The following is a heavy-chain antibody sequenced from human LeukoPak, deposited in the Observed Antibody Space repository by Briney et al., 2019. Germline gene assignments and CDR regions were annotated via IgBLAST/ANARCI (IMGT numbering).Heavy chain of an antibody. J-gene: IGHJ4*02. V-gene: IGHV3-23*01. CDR2: IGGSGTRT. CDR3: AKDSHWILFDD. CDR1: GFTFTTCG. Sequence: AGGSLRLSCSASGFTFTTCGMNWVRQAPGKGLEWVSGIGGSGTRTYYADSVKGRFTISRDNSKNTLYLQMNSLRDEDTAVYYCAKDSHWILFDDWGQGTLVTVSS. D-gene: IGHD2-2*03.